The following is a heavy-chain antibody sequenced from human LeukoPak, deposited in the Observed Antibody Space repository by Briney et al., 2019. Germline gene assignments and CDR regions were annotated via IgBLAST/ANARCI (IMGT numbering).Heavy chain of an antibody. CDR2: IYPGDSDT. CDR3: ARGYRRAYCGGDCYPEDY. J-gene: IGHJ4*02. CDR1: GYSFTSYW. V-gene: IGHV5-51*01. Sequence: GESLQISCKGSGYSFTSYWIGWVRQMPGKGLEWMGIIYPGDSDTRYSPSFQGQVTISADKSISTAYLQWSSLKASDTAMYYCARGYRRAYCGGDCYPEDYWGQGTLVTVSS. D-gene: IGHD2-21*02.